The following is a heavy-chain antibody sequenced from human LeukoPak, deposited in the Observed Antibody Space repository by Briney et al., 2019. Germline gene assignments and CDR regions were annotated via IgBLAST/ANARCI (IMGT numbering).Heavy chain of an antibody. CDR2: ISGSGGST. CDR1: GFTFSSYA. J-gene: IGHJ6*02. Sequence: PGGSLRLSCAASGFTFSSYAMSWVRQAPGKGLEWVSAISGSGGSTYYADSVKGRFTISRDNSKSTLYLQMNSLRAEDTAVYYCAKDRPITGRPYYYYGMDVWGQGTTVTVSS. D-gene: IGHD1-20*01. CDR3: AKDRPITGRPYYYYGMDV. V-gene: IGHV3-23*01.